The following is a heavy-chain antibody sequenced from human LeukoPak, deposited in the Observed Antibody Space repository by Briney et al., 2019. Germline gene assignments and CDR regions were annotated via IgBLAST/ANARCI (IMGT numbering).Heavy chain of an antibody. V-gene: IGHV3-48*03. J-gene: IGHJ4*02. CDR3: SLLAVASPQDY. D-gene: IGHD6-19*01. Sequence: GGSLRLSCAASGFTFSTYEMHWVRQAPGKGLEWVSDISSSGSTMYYADSVKGRFTTSRDNAKNLLYLQMHSLRAEDTAVYHCSLLAVASPQDYWGQGTLVTVSS. CDR2: ISSSGSTM. CDR1: GFTFSTYE.